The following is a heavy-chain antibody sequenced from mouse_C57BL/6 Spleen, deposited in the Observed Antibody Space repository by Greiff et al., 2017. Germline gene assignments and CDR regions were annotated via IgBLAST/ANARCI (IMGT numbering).Heavy chain of an antibody. Sequence: QVQLQQPGAELVKPGASVKLSCKASGYTFTSYWMHWVKQRPGQGLEWIGMIHPNSGSTNYNEKFKSKATLTVDKSSSTAYMQLSSLTSEDSAVYYCACITTVVATDWYFDVWGTGTTVTVSA. J-gene: IGHJ1*03. V-gene: IGHV1-64*01. CDR3: ACITTVVATDWYFDV. CDR2: IHPNSGST. D-gene: IGHD1-1*01. CDR1: GYTFTSYW.